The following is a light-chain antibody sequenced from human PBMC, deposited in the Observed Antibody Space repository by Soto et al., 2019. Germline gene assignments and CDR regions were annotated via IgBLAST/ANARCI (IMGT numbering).Light chain of an antibody. CDR2: GAA. J-gene: IGKJ1*01. Sequence: EIVMTQSPATLSVSPGERATLSCRAKQSVGSNLAWYQQKPGQAPRLLIYGAATRDTGIPARFSGSGSGTEFTLTISRPQSEDFSFYFCQQYSNWPRTFGQGTKVEIK. CDR3: QQYSNWPRT. V-gene: IGKV3-15*01. CDR1: QSVGSN.